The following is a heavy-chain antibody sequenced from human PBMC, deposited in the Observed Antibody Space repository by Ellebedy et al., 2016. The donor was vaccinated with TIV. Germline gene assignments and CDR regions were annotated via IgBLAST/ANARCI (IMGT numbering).Heavy chain of an antibody. Sequence: ASVKVSCKASGYTFTSYFLYWVRQAPGQGLEWMGIINPTSGSPNYAQKFQGRVTMTRDTSTRPVYIELSSLRSEDTAVYYCARGDNYYFDSSGYYYSYWGQGTLVTVSS. CDR1: GYTFTSYF. J-gene: IGHJ4*02. V-gene: IGHV1-46*01. D-gene: IGHD3-22*01. CDR3: ARGDNYYFDSSGYYYSY. CDR2: INPTSGSP.